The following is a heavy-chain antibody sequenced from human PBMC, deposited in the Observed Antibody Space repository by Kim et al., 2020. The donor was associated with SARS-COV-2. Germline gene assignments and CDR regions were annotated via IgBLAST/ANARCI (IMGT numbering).Heavy chain of an antibody. CDR2: IKSKTDGGTT. Sequence: GGSLRLSCAASGFTFSNAWMSWVRQAPGKGLEWVGRIKSKTDGGTTDYAAPVKGRFTISRDDSKNTLYLQMNSLKTEDTAVYYCTTDILAAAGPSYYYYGMDVWGQGTTVTVSS. CDR1: GFTFSNAW. D-gene: IGHD6-13*01. V-gene: IGHV3-15*01. CDR3: TTDILAAAGPSYYYYGMDV. J-gene: IGHJ6*02.